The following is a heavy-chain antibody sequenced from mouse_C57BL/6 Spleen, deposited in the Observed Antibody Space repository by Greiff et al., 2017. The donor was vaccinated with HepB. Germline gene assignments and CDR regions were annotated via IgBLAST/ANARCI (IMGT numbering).Heavy chain of an antibody. CDR3: ARHYDYLYYFDY. J-gene: IGHJ2*01. V-gene: IGHV3-6*01. D-gene: IGHD2-4*01. Sequence: VQLKESGPGLVKPSQSLSLTCSVTGYSITSGYYWNWIRQFPGNKLEWMGYISYDGSNNYNPSLKNRISITRDTSKNQFFLKLNSVTTEDTATYYCARHYDYLYYFDYWGQGTTLTVSS. CDR1: GYSITSGYY. CDR2: ISYDGSN.